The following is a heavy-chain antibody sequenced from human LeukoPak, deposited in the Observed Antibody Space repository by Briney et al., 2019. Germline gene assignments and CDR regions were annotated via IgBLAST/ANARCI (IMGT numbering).Heavy chain of an antibody. Sequence: GESLLISCKGSAYSFTGYWNGRVRQLPAENLQWMGLIYPNDSDICYRASVKGQVTISADNSINTPYLQWSSLKASDTAMYYCARHGRGSRSPNAFDIWGQGTMVTVSS. J-gene: IGHJ3*02. CDR2: IYPNDSDI. D-gene: IGHD3-10*01. CDR1: AYSFTGYW. CDR3: ARHGRGSRSPNAFDI. V-gene: IGHV5-51*01.